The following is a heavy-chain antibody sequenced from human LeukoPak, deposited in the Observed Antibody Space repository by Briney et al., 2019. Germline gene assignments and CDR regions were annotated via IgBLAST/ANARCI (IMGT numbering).Heavy chain of an antibody. CDR2: INSDGSTT. J-gene: IGHJ6*03. Sequence: GGSLRLSCAASGFTVSPYCMHWVRQAPGKGLLWFSRINSDGSTTDYADSVQGRFTISRDNAKNTLYLQMNSLRAEDTAVYYCARGRKAGVDNYYYMDVWGKGTTVTVSS. CDR1: GFTVSPYC. D-gene: IGHD3-10*01. V-gene: IGHV3-74*01. CDR3: ARGRKAGVDNYYYMDV.